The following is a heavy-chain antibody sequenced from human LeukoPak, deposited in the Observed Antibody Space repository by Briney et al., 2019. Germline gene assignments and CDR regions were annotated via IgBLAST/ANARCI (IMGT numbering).Heavy chain of an antibody. Sequence: GRSLRLSCAASGFTFSSYGMHWVRQAPGKGLEWVAVISYDGSNKYYADSVKGRFTISRDNSKNTLYLQMNSLRADDTAVYYCARGAAGGRGDYWGQGTLVTVSS. J-gene: IGHJ4*02. D-gene: IGHD6-13*01. CDR1: GFTFSSYG. V-gene: IGHV3-30*03. CDR2: ISYDGSNK. CDR3: ARGAAGGRGDY.